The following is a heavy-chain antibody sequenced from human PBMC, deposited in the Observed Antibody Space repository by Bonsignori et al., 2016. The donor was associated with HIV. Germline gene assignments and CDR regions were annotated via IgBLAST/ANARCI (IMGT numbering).Heavy chain of an antibody. V-gene: IGHV4-61*09. Sequence: QVQLQESGPGLVKPSQTLSLTCTVSGASISSGSYHWSWIRQPAGQGLEWLGHIFTAGSTTYNPSLNGRVTISLDRSKNQFSLELTSVTAADTAVYYCARDAISGSYFNWFDPWAREPWSPSP. CDR2: IFTAGST. CDR1: GASISSGSYH. D-gene: IGHD1-26*01. J-gene: IGHJ5*02. CDR3: ARDAISGSYFNWFDP.